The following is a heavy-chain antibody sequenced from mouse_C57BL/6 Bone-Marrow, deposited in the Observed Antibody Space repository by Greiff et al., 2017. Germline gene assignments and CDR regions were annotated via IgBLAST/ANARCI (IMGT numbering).Heavy chain of an antibody. V-gene: IGHV5-4*03. Sequence: EVKLVESGGGLVKPGGSLKLSCAASGFTFSSYAMSWVRQTPETRLEWVATISDGGSYTYYPDTVKGRFTISRDNAKNNLYLQMSHLKSEDTAMYYCARVYYYAMDYWGQGTSVTVSS. CDR1: GFTFSSYA. CDR2: ISDGGSYT. CDR3: ARVYYYAMDY. J-gene: IGHJ4*01.